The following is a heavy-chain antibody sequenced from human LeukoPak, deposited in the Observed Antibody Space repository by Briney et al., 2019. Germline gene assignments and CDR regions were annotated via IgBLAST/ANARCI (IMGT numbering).Heavy chain of an antibody. V-gene: IGHV3-21*01. CDR3: ARYNSGWNDY. CDR2: ISSTSSLI. CDR1: GFTFSSFN. Sequence: PGGSLRLSCAASGFTFSSFNMNWVRQAPGKGLEWVSSISSTSSLIWYADSLKGRFTISRDNAKNSLYLQMDTLRAEDTAVYYCARYNSGWNDYWGQGTLVTVSS. D-gene: IGHD6-19*01. J-gene: IGHJ4*02.